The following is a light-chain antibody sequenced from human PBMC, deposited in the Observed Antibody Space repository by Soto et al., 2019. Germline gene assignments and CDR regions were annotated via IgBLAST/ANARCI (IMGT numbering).Light chain of an antibody. CDR2: GAS. CDR1: QSVDIS. CDR3: QQYRSWPRT. V-gene: IGKV3-15*01. Sequence: EIVLTQSPATRSVSPGERVILSCRASQSVDISLAWYQQKPGQAPRLLIYGASTRATDMPGTFSGRGSGTEFTLTITSLRPEDFGVYYCQQYRSWPRTFGQGTRWIS. J-gene: IGKJ1*01.